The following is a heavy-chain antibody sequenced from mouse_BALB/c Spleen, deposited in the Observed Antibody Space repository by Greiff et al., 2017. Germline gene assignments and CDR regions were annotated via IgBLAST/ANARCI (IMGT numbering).Heavy chain of an antibody. Sequence: DVLLVESGAELVRPGASVKLSCKASGFTFNDYYMHWVKQRPEQGLEWIGWIDPEDGNTIYDPKFQGKASITADTSSNTAYLQLSSLTSEDTAVYYCARGGSGYEYYAMDYWGQGTSVTVSS. V-gene: IGHV14-1*02. D-gene: IGHD1-1*01. CDR1: GFTFNDYY. CDR2: IDPEDGNT. CDR3: ARGGSGYEYYAMDY. J-gene: IGHJ4*01.